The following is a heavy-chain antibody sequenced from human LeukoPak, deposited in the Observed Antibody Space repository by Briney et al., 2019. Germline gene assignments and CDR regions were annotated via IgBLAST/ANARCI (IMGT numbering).Heavy chain of an antibody. Sequence: GGSLRLSCAASGFTSINYAMHWVRQAPAKGLEWLAFISSDESDKYYADSVKGRFTISRDNSKNTLYLQMNSLRAEDTAVYYCARDISGWYSGGYFRMDVWGQGTTVTVSS. CDR1: GFTSINYA. CDR2: ISSDESDK. V-gene: IGHV3-30-3*01. D-gene: IGHD6-19*01. J-gene: IGHJ6*02. CDR3: ARDISGWYSGGYFRMDV.